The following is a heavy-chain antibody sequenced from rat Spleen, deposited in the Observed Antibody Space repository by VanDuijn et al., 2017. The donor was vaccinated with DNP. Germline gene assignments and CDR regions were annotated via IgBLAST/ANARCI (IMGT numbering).Heavy chain of an antibody. J-gene: IGHJ4*01. CDR3: AESRGYAMDA. V-gene: IGHV2-77*01. D-gene: IGHD3-2*01. Sequence: QVQMRETGPGLVQTTQTLSVTCTVSGFSLANSGVHWVRQAQGKGLEWMGIIWGDGTTNYESALTSRLSISRDTSKGQVFLTMNSLRTDDTAVYYCAESRGYAMDAWGQGTSVTVSS. CDR1: GFSLANSG. CDR2: IWGDGTT.